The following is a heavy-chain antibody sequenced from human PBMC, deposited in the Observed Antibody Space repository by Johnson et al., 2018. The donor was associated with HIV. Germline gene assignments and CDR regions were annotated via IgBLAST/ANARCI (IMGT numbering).Heavy chain of an antibody. CDR2: ISYDGSNK. CDR3: ARVGGSWMLDAFDI. V-gene: IGHV3-30*04. Sequence: QVQLVESGGGVVQPGRSLRLSCGASGFTFSSYAMHWVRQAPGKGLEWVAVISYDGSNKYYADSVKGRFTISRDNSKNTLYLQMNSLRAGDSAVYYCARVGGSWMLDAFDIWGQGTVVTVSS. D-gene: IGHD3-10*01. J-gene: IGHJ3*02. CDR1: GFTFSSYA.